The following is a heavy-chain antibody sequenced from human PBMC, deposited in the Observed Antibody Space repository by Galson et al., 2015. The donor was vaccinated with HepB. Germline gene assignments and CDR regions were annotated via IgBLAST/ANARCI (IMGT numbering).Heavy chain of an antibody. Sequence: SLRLSCAGSGLSVSTSQMTWVRQAPGKGLEWVSTIYSGGSAYFADSVKGRFSISRDSSKNTLYLQMNSLRVEDTAVYFCAREERGDTDMVTFFNYWGQGTLVTVSS. V-gene: IGHV3-66*01. CDR2: IYSGGSA. CDR3: AREERGDTDMVTFFNY. J-gene: IGHJ4*02. D-gene: IGHD5-18*01. CDR1: GLSVSTSQ.